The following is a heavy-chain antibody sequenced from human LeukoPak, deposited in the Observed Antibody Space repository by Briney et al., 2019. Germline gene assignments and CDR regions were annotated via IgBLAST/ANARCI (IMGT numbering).Heavy chain of an antibody. Sequence: GGSLRLSCTASASTFTTYGFHWVRQAPGKGLEWVALIWADGSNQFSADSVKGRVNMARDNAKNTVYLQMDSLRVDDTAVYFCAREAVISGWSGDMVVWGQGTTVTVSS. J-gene: IGHJ6*02. D-gene: IGHD6-19*01. V-gene: IGHV3-33*01. CDR3: AREAVISGWSGDMVV. CDR2: IWADGSNQ. CDR1: ASTFTTYG.